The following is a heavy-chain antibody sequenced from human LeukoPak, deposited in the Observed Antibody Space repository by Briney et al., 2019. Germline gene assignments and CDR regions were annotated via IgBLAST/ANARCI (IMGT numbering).Heavy chain of an antibody. J-gene: IGHJ4*02. D-gene: IGHD2-8*01. CDR2: IYYSGSS. V-gene: IGHV4-59*05. CDR3: AASGYSTRWYYYDF. Sequence: SETLSLTCTVSGGSMSDYYWSWIRQPPGKGLEWIGSIYYSGSSYYTPSLKSRLTISVDTSKDQFSLKLTSVTAADTAVYYCAASGYSTRWYYYDFWGQGTLVTVSS. CDR1: GGSMSDYY.